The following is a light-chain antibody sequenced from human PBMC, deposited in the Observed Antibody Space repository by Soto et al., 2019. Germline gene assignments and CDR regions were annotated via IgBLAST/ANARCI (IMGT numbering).Light chain of an antibody. CDR3: QHYNNYPWT. CDR2: RTS. CDR1: QSMSDW. Sequence: DIQMTQSPSTLSASVGDRVTITCRASQSMSDWVAWYQQKPAKAPDLLIYRTSSLKSGVPSRFSGSRSGTEFTLTISSLQPEDSATYYCQHYNNYPWTFGQGTEVEVK. J-gene: IGKJ1*01. V-gene: IGKV1-5*03.